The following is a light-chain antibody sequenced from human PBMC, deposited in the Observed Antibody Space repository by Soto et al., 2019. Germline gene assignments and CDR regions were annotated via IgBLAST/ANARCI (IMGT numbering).Light chain of an antibody. CDR1: RRDVGGYNY. Sequence: QSALTQPPSASGSPGQSVRISCTGTRRDVGGYNYVAWYQQHPGKAPKLMIYEVTKRPSGVPDRFSGSESGYTAFLTVSGLQAEDEADYYCSSYTSSSTVVFGGGTKLTVL. CDR2: EVT. V-gene: IGLV2-8*01. J-gene: IGLJ2*01. CDR3: SSYTSSSTVV.